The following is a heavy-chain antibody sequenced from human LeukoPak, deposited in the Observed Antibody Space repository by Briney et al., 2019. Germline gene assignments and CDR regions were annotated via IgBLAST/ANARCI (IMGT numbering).Heavy chain of an antibody. CDR2: IYTSGST. V-gene: IGHV4-61*02. CDR3: AREATLRGHYGGSYLDAFDI. J-gene: IGHJ3*02. D-gene: IGHD1-26*01. Sequence: SQTLSLTCTVSGGSISSGSYYWSWIRQPAGKGLEWIGRIYTSGSTNYNPSLKSRVTISVDTSKNQFSLKLSSVTAADTAVYYCAREATLRGHYGGSYLDAFDIWGQGTMVTVSS. CDR1: GGSISSGSYY.